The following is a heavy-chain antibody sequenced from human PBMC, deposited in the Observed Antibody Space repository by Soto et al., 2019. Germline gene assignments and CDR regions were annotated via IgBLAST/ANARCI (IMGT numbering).Heavy chain of an antibody. Sequence: SETLPLTCAISGDSVSSNSAAWNWIRQSPSRGLEWLGRTYYRSKWYNDYAVSVKSRITINPDTSKNQFSLQLNSVTPEDTAVYYCARDLRLVAVAGTSFDYWGQGTLVTVSS. D-gene: IGHD6-19*01. J-gene: IGHJ4*02. CDR2: TYYRSKWYN. CDR1: GDSVSSNSAA. V-gene: IGHV6-1*01. CDR3: ARDLRLVAVAGTSFDY.